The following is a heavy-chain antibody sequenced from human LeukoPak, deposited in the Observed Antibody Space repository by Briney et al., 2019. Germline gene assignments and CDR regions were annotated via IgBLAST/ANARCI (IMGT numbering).Heavy chain of an antibody. CDR2: IYYSGST. J-gene: IGHJ4*02. V-gene: IGHV4-59*01. CDR1: GGSISSYY. CDR3: ARTIAAAGTVFDY. D-gene: IGHD6-13*01. Sequence: SETLSLTCTVSGGSISSYYWSWIRQPPGKGLEWIGYIYYSGSTNYNPSLKSRVTMSVDTSKNQFSLKLSSVTAADTAVYYCARTIAAAGTVFDYWGQGTLVTVSS.